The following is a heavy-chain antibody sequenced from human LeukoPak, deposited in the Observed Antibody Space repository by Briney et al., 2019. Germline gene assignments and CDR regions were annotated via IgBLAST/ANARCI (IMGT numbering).Heavy chain of an antibody. Sequence: PRGSLRLSCAASGFTFSNYGMHWVRQAPGKGLEWVALIWYDGRTKFHADSVKGRFTISRDNSKNTLYLQMDSLRDEDTAVYYCAREWGRIAVAGGPGYWGQGTRVTVSS. V-gene: IGHV3-33*01. CDR3: AREWGRIAVAGGPGY. D-gene: IGHD6-19*01. CDR1: GFTFSNYG. J-gene: IGHJ4*02. CDR2: IWYDGRTK.